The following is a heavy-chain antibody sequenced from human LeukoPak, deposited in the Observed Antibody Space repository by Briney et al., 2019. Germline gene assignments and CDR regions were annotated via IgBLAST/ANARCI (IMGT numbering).Heavy chain of an antibody. CDR1: GDSISSSTW. Sequence: SGTLSLTCAVSGDSISSSTWWNWVRQPPGKGLEWIGEIYSTGENNKNPSLKSRVTMSSDKPKNEFSLRLTSVTAADTAMYYCVRGHNENRYKSAIDIWGQGTMVTVAS. V-gene: IGHV4-4*02. CDR3: VRGHNENRYKSAIDI. J-gene: IGHJ3*02. D-gene: IGHD5-24*01. CDR2: IYSTGEN.